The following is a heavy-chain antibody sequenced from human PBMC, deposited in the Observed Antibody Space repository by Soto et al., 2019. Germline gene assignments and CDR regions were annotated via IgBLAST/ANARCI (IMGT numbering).Heavy chain of an antibody. CDR3: ARSLGYCISTSCYELSTGDV. CDR2: IYHSGST. D-gene: IGHD2-2*01. Sequence: SETLSLTCAVSGGSISSSNWWSWVRQPPGKGLKWIGEIYHSGSTNYNPSLKSRVTISVDKSKNQFSLKLSSVTAADTAVYYCARSLGYCISTSCYELSTGDVWGQGTTVTVSS. V-gene: IGHV4-4*02. CDR1: GGSISSSNW. J-gene: IGHJ6*02.